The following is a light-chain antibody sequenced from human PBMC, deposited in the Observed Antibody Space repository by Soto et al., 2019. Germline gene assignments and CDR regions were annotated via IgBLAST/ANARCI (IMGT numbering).Light chain of an antibody. Sequence: IVMTQSPATLSVSPGERATLSCRASQSIDNDLAWYQQKPGQAPRLLIYGASTRATGIPVRFSGSGSGTLFTLTINSLQSEDLAVYYCQQYHRWPPLTFGGGTKGGDQT. CDR3: QQYHRWPPLT. J-gene: IGKJ4*01. CDR2: GAS. V-gene: IGKV3-15*01. CDR1: QSIDND.